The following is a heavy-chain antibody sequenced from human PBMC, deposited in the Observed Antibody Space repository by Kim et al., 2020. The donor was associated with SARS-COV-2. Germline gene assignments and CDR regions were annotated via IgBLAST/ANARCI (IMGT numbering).Heavy chain of an antibody. J-gene: IGHJ4*02. CDR1: GFTFSSYG. D-gene: IGHD5-18*01. V-gene: IGHV3-30*18. CDR3: AKDTGGYSYGYFDY. Sequence: GGSLRLSCAASGFTFSSYGMHWVRQAPGKGLEWVAVISNDGSNKYYADSVKGRFTISRDNSKNTLYLQMNSLRAEDTAVYYCAKDTGGYSYGYFDYWGQGTLVTVSS. CDR2: ISNDGSNK.